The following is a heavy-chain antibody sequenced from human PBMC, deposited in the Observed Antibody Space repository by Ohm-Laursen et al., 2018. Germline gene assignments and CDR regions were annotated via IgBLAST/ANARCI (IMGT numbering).Heavy chain of an antibody. J-gene: IGHJ6*02. CDR1: GFTVSSNY. CDR3: ARDLRTPDDFYGMDV. CDR2: ICSGGST. Sequence: SLRLSCAASGFTVSSNYMSWVRQAPGKGLEWVSVICSGGSTYYADSVKGRFTISRDNSKNTLYLQMNSLRAEDTAVYYCARDLRTPDDFYGMDVWGQGTTVTVSS. V-gene: IGHV3-66*01. D-gene: IGHD3-3*01.